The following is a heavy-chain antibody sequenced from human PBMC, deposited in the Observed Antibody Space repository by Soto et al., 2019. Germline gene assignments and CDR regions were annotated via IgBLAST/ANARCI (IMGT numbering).Heavy chain of an antibody. V-gene: IGHV3-48*01. CDR2: ISSRGRTI. D-gene: IGHD5-12*01. CDR1: GFTFSSNS. J-gene: IGHJ5*02. CDR3: AREWDGDGYNSGWFDP. Sequence: EVQLVESGGGLVQPGGSLRLSCAASGFTFSSNSMNWVRQAPGKGLEWVSYISSRGRTIYYADSVKGRFTISRDNAKNSLYLQMNSLRAEDTAVYYCAREWDGDGYNSGWFDPWGQGTLVTVSS.